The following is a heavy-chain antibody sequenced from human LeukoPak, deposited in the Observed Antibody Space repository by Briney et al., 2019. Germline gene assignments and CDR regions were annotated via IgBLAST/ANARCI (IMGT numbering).Heavy chain of an antibody. CDR2: FDAEEGET. D-gene: IGHD3-10*01. CDR1: GHTLSELS. V-gene: IGHV1-24*01. J-gene: IGHJ5*02. Sequence: ASVKVSCKVSGHTLSELSMYWVRQAPGKGGERMGGFDAEEGETIYAQKLQGRVTITEDTSTNTAYMELNSLRSEDTAVYYCATDVGVSRSPWGQGTLVTVSS. CDR3: ATDVGVSRSP.